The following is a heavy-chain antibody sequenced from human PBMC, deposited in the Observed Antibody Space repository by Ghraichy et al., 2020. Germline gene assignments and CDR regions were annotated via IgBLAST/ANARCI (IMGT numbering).Heavy chain of an antibody. CDR2: INPSGGST. Sequence: ASVKVSCKASGYTFTSYYMHWVRQAPGQGLEWMGIINPSGGSTSYAQKFQGRVTMTRDTSTSTVYMELSSLRSEDTAVYYCAREGSVVPAENYYYMDVWGKGTTVTVSS. CDR3: AREGSVVPAENYYYMDV. CDR1: GYTFTSYY. V-gene: IGHV1-46*03. D-gene: IGHD2-2*01. J-gene: IGHJ6*03.